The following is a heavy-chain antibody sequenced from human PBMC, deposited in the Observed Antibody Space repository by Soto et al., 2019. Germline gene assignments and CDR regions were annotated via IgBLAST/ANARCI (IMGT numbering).Heavy chain of an antibody. Sequence: GGSLRLSCTGSGFDFGDYYMSWIRQAPGKGLEWVSYIDSGDGTTYYTDSVKGRFTISRDNAKKTVYLQMSSLRVEDTAVYYCARDGGRTGMVIFSPLDCWGQGTLVTVAS. CDR2: IDSGDGTT. CDR3: ARDGGRTGMVIFSPLDC. D-gene: IGHD5-18*01. J-gene: IGHJ4*02. CDR1: GFDFGDYY. V-gene: IGHV3-11*04.